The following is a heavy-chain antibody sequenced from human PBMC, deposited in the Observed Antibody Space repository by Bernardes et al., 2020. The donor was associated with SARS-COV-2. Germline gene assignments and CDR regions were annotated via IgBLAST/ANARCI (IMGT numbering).Heavy chain of an antibody. CDR2: IYYSGGT. V-gene: IGHV4-39*01. CDR3: ARHPRRLQVSGSWFDP. J-gene: IGHJ5*02. D-gene: IGHD1-26*01. CDR1: GGSISRSYNY. Sequence: SETLSLTCTVSGGSISRSYNYWGWIRQPPGKGLEWIGSIYYSGGTYYNPSLKGRVTISVDTSKNQFSLRLSSPTAADAGVYYCARHPRRLQVSGSWFDPWGQGTLVNVSS.